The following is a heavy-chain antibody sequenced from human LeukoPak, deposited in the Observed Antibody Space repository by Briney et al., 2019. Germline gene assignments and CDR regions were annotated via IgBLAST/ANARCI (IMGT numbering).Heavy chain of an antibody. CDR1: GDTFTTSH. CDR3: VRNLMQFTGLAY. D-gene: IGHD2-8*02. Sequence: ASVKLSCKASGDTFTTSHMHWVRQAPGQGLEWMGKINPSGGSTTYAQQFQGRVSMTRDLSMSTVYMELSSLRSEDTAVYYCVRNLMQFTGLAYWGQGTLVTVSS. J-gene: IGHJ4*02. CDR2: INPSGGST. V-gene: IGHV1-46*01.